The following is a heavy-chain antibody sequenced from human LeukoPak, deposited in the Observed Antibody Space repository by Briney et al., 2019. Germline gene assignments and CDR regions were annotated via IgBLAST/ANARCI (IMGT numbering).Heavy chain of an antibody. CDR2: INAGNGNT. CDR3: ATDLLVVVAGDAFDI. J-gene: IGHJ3*02. V-gene: IGHV1-3*01. D-gene: IGHD2-21*01. Sequence: GASVKVSCKASGYTFTSYAMHWVRQAPGQRLEWMGWINAGNGNTKYSQKFQGRVTITRDTSASTAYMELSSLRSEDTAVYYCATDLLVVVAGDAFDIWGQGTMVTVSS. CDR1: GYTFTSYA.